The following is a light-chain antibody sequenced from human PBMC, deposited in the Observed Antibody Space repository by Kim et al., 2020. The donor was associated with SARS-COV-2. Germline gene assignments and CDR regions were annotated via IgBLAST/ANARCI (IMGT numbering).Light chain of an antibody. CDR2: GLS. CDR3: YSRDSSGDHVV. Sequence: LGQTGEYTGQGHGLRGNFASWYQEKPGQAPVLVMYGLSVPPSGIPARFSGSSSGNTAALTITGAQAEDESDYYCYSRDSSGDHVVFGGGTQLTVL. CDR1: GLRGNF. V-gene: IGLV3-19*01. J-gene: IGLJ2*01.